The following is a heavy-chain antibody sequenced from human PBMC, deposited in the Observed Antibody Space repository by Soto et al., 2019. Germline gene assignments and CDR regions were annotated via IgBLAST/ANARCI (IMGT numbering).Heavy chain of an antibody. V-gene: IGHV4-59*08. Sequence: QVQLQESGPGLVKPSETLSLTCSVSGGSIGSYYWSWIRQPPGKGLEWIGYIYYSGSTNYNPSLKSRSTISVDTSKSHFSLKLSSVTDADTAVYYCARGGWRQIDYWGQGTVVTVSS. CDR3: ARGGWRQIDY. J-gene: IGHJ4*02. CDR1: GGSIGSYY. D-gene: IGHD3-3*01. CDR2: IYYSGST.